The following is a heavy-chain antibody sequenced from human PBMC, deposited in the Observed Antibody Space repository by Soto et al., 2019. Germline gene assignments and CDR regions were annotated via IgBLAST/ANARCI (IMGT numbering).Heavy chain of an antibody. CDR1: GYTFTGSG. CDR2: ISAYNGNT. J-gene: IGHJ2*01. Sequence: QVQLVQSGAEVKKPGASVKVSCKASGYTFTGSGISWVRQAPGQGREWMGWISAYNGNTNYAQKLQGRVTMTTDTSTSTAYMELRSLRSDDTAVYYCARDVLRYFDWLPSHWYFDLWGRCTLVTVSS. V-gene: IGHV1-18*04. CDR3: ARDVLRYFDWLPSHWYFDL. D-gene: IGHD3-9*01.